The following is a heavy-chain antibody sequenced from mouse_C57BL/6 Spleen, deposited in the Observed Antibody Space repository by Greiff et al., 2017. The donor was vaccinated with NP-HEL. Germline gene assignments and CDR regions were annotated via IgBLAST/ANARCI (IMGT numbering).Heavy chain of an antibody. J-gene: IGHJ4*01. D-gene: IGHD1-1*01. Sequence: VQLQQPGAELVRPGTSVKLSCKASGYTFTSYWMHWVKQRPGQGLEWIGVIDPSDSYTNYNQKFKGQATLTVDTSSSTAYMQLSSLTSEDSAVYYGARKEGITTVVDYYAMDYWGQGTSVTVSS. CDR3: ARKEGITTVVDYYAMDY. CDR2: IDPSDSYT. V-gene: IGHV1-59*01. CDR1: GYTFTSYW.